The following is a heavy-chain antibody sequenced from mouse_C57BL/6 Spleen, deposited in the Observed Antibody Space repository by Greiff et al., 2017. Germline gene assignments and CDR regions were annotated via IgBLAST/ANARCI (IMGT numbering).Heavy chain of an antibody. CDR3: ARENDYDGGYYAMDY. CDR2: IYPGSGNT. J-gene: IGHJ4*01. CDR1: GYTFTDYY. D-gene: IGHD2-4*01. V-gene: IGHV1-76*01. Sequence: VKLMESGAELVRPGASVKLSCKASGYTFTDYYINWVKQRPGQGLEWIARIYPGSGNTYYNEKFKGKATLTAEKSSSTAYMQLSSLTSEDSAIYFCARENDYDGGYYAMDYWGQGTSVTVSS.